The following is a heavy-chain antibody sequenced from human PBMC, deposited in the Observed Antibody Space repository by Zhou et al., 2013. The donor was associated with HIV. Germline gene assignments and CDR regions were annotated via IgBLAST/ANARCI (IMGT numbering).Heavy chain of an antibody. V-gene: IGHV1-2*02. D-gene: IGHD3-10*01. J-gene: IGHJ4*02. CDR1: KYTFTGYY. CDR3: ARDPVRGVXS. CDR2: INPNSGGT. Sequence: QVQLEQSGAEVKKPGASVKVSCRASKYTFTGYYMHWVRQAPGQGLEWMGWINPNSGGTNYAQKFQGRVTMTWDTSISTAYMELSRLRSDDTAVYYCARDPVRGVXSWGQGTLVTVSS.